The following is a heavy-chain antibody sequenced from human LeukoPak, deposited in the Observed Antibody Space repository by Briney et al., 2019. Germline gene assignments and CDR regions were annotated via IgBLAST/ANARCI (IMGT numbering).Heavy chain of an antibody. CDR1: GFTFSDSW. CDR3: ARASRSTSSEC. J-gene: IGHJ4*02. CDR2: TNQDGSVR. D-gene: IGHD6-6*01. V-gene: IGHV3-7*01. Sequence: GGSLSLSCATSGFTFSDSWMSWFRQAPGKGLEWVAITNQDGSVRFYVDSVKGRFTISRDNAKNSLYLYMNSLRVEDTAVYFCARASRSTSSECWGQGTLVTVSS.